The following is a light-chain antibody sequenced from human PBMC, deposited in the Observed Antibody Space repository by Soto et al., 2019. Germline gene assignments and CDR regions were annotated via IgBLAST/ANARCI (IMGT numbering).Light chain of an antibody. CDR1: SSNIGAGYD. J-gene: IGLJ1*01. CDR2: GNS. CDR3: QSYDSSLSGCV. V-gene: IGLV1-40*01. Sequence: QSVLTQPPSVSGAPGQRVTISCTGSSSNIGAGYDVHGYQQLPGTAPKLLISGNSNRPSGVPDRFSGSKSGTSASLAITGLQAEDEADYYCQSYDSSLSGCVFGTGTKLTVL.